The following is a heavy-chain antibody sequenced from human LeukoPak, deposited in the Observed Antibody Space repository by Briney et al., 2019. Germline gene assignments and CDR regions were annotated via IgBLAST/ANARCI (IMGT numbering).Heavy chain of an antibody. D-gene: IGHD3-16*01. J-gene: IGHJ6*03. V-gene: IGHV4-39*01. CDR1: GGSISSSSYY. CDR2: IYYSGST. CDR3: ARVKDPGGYYYYYYMDV. Sequence: SESLSLTCTVSGGSISSSSYYWGWIRQPPGKGLEWIGSIYYSGSTYYNPSLKSRVTISVDTSKNQFSLKLSSVTAADTAMYYCARVKDPGGYYYYYYMDVWGKGTTVTVSS.